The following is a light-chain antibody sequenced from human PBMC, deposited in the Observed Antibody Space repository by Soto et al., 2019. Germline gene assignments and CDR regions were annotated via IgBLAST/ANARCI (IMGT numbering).Light chain of an antibody. CDR1: QSVNSN. V-gene: IGKV3-20*01. Sequence: EIVMTQSPTIVSVSPGERATLSCRASQSVNSNLAWYQQKPGQAPRLLISGASTRAPGIAARFSGSGSGTDFTLTISRLEPEDFAVYYCQQYGSSPPVYTFGQGTKVDIK. CDR3: QQYGSSPPVYT. CDR2: GAS. J-gene: IGKJ2*01.